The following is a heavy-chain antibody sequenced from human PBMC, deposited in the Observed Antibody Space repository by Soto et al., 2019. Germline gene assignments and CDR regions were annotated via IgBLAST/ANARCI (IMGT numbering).Heavy chain of an antibody. CDR3: ARDRSGSRLLKNYYYYGMDV. CDR1: GGSISSGGYS. D-gene: IGHD1-26*01. V-gene: IGHV4-30-2*01. CDR2: IYHSGST. J-gene: IGHJ6*02. Sequence: SETLSLTCAVSGGSISSGGYSWSWIRQPPGKGLECIGYIYHSGSTYYNPSLKSRVTISVDTSKNQFSLKLSSVTAADTAVYYCARDRSGSRLLKNYYYYGMDVWGQGTTVTVSS.